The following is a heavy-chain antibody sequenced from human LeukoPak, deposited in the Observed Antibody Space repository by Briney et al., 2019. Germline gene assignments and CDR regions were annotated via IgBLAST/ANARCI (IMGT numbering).Heavy chain of an antibody. CDR1: GYTFTDDY. CDR3: APTPEAYTSNWNV. Sequence: ASVKVSCKTSGYTFTDDYMHWVRQAPGQGREFMGWINPDSGFTNYAQKFQGRDTMTRDTSISTAYLEVRRLRSDDTAVYYCAPTPEAYTSNWNVWGQGTLVTVSS. CDR2: INPDSGFT. J-gene: IGHJ4*02. V-gene: IGHV1-2*02. D-gene: IGHD1-1*01.